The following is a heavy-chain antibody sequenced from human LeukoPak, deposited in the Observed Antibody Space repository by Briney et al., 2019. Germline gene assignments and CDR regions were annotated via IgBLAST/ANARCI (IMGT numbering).Heavy chain of an antibody. CDR1: GGSISSGGYY. CDR2: IYYSGST. V-gene: IGHV4-31*03. D-gene: IGHD3-22*01. Sequence: SQTLSLTCTVSGGSISSGGYYWSWTRQHPGKGLEWIGDIYYSGSTYYNPSLKSRVTISVDTSKNQFSLKLSSVTAADTAVYYCARIVVVIITAEHAFDIWGQGTMVTVSS. J-gene: IGHJ3*02. CDR3: ARIVVVIITAEHAFDI.